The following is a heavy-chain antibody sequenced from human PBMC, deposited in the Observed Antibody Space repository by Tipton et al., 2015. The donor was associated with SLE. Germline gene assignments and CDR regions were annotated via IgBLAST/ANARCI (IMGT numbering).Heavy chain of an antibody. CDR1: GDPIYIATYY. D-gene: IGHD4-11*01. Sequence: TLSLTCTVSGDPIYIATYYWSWIRQPAGGGLEWIGRIYTNENTNYNPSLKSRVTMSVDTSKNHFSLKLISVTAADTAVYYCAREFLNPVTTVHYYFDLWGRGTLVTVSS. J-gene: IGHJ2*01. CDR2: IYTNENT. CDR3: AREFLNPVTTVHYYFDL. V-gene: IGHV4-61*02.